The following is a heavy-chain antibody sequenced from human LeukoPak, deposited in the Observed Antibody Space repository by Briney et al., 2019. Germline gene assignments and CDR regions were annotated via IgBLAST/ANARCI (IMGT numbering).Heavy chain of an antibody. J-gene: IGHJ2*01. V-gene: IGHV1-2*02. D-gene: IGHD3-22*01. CDR1: GYTFTDYY. Sequence: ASVKVSCKASGYTFTDYYIHWVRQAPGQGLEWMGWINPNSDYTFYAQKFQGRVTLTRDTSISTAYMELSRLRSDDTAVYYCARWDAYYYDSSGYSPHWYFDLWGRGTLVTVSS. CDR3: ARWDAYYYDSSGYSPHWYFDL. CDR2: INPNSDYT.